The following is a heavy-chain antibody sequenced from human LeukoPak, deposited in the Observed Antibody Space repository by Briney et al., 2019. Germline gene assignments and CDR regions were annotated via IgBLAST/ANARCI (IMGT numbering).Heavy chain of an antibody. Sequence: ASVRSSCKASGYTFTSYYMHWVRQAPGQGLEWMGIINPSGGSTSYAQKFQGRVTMTRDTSTSTVYMELSSLRSEDTAVYYCARPERIQLWARCLSLGYWGGESLVTVSS. CDR3: ARPERIQLWARCLSLGY. CDR2: INPSGGST. D-gene: IGHD5-18*01. CDR1: GYTFTSYY. V-gene: IGHV1-46*01. J-gene: IGHJ4*02.